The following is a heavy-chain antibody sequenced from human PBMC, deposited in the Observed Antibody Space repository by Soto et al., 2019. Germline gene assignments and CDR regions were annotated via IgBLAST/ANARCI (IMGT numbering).Heavy chain of an antibody. D-gene: IGHD3-3*01. Sequence: GGSLRLSCAASGFTFDDYTMHWVRQAPGKGLEWVSLISWDGGSTYYADSVKGRFTISSDNSKNSLYLQMNSLSTEDTALYYCAKDETRSNVTTILGVVISHFDDWGQGTLVTVSS. CDR1: GFTFDDYT. CDR3: AKDETRSNVTTILGVVISHFDD. V-gene: IGHV3-43*01. CDR2: ISWDGGST. J-gene: IGHJ4*02.